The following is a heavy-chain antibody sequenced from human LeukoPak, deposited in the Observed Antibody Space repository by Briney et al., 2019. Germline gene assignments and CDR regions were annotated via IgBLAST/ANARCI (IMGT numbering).Heavy chain of an antibody. J-gene: IGHJ5*02. Sequence: PGGSLRLSCAASGFTFSNYAMSWVRQAPGRGLEWVSGITGSGGGTNYADSVKGRFTISRDNSKNTLYLQMNSLRAEDTAVYYCAKDFVRDDYGNWFDTWGQGTLVTVSS. D-gene: IGHD4-17*01. CDR1: GFTFSNYA. V-gene: IGHV3-23*01. CDR3: AKDFVRDDYGNWFDT. CDR2: ITGSGGGT.